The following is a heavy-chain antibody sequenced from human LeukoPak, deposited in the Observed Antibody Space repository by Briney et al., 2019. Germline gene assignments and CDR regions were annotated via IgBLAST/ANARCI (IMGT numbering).Heavy chain of an antibody. Sequence: ASVKVSCKASGYTFTGYYMHWVRQAPGQGREWMGWSNPNSGGTNYAQKFQGRVTMTRDTSISTAYMELSRLRSDDTAVYYCARDLTAMVRGVIPWFDPWGQGTLVTVSS. V-gene: IGHV1-2*02. CDR1: GYTFTGYY. CDR2: SNPNSGGT. CDR3: ARDLTAMVRGVIPWFDP. J-gene: IGHJ5*02. D-gene: IGHD3-10*01.